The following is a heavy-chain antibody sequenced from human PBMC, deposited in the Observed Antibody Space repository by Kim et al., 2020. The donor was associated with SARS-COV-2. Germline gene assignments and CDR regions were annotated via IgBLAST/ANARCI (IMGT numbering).Heavy chain of an antibody. CDR1: GYTFTGYY. V-gene: IGHV1-2*06. CDR2: INPNSGGT. J-gene: IGHJ6*03. D-gene: IGHD6-13*01. CDR3: ARGQQLVYYYYYYMDV. Sequence: ASVKVSCKASGYTFTGYYMHWVRQAPGQGLEWMGRINPNSGGTNYAQKFQGRVTMTRDTSISTAYMELSRLRSDDTAVYYCARGQQLVYYYYYYMDVWGKGTTVTVSS.